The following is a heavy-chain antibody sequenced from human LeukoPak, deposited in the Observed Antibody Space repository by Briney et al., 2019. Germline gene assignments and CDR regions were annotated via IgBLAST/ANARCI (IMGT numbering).Heavy chain of an antibody. CDR2: ITSSRSTI. D-gene: IGHD6-6*01. V-gene: IGHV3-48*01. Sequence: GGSLRLSCAASGFSLNTYSMNWVRQAPGKGLEWISYITSSRSTIYYADSVKGRFTISRDNAENSLYLQMNSLRADDTAVYYCAREYSSSSGRAFDIWGQGTMVTVSS. CDR1: GFSLNTYS. J-gene: IGHJ3*02. CDR3: AREYSSSSGRAFDI.